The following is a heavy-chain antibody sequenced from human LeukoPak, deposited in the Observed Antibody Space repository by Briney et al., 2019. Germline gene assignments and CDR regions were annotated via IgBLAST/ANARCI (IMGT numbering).Heavy chain of an antibody. CDR3: ARFFYDSSGYYYFDY. V-gene: IGHV4-59*01. D-gene: IGHD3-22*01. J-gene: IGHJ4*02. Sequence: SETLSLTCTVSGGSISGYYWNWIRQPPGKGLEWIGYIYYSGSTNYNPSLKSRVTISVDTSKNQFSVKLSSVTAADTAVSYCARFFYDSSGYYYFDYWGQGTLVTVSS. CDR1: GGSISGYY. CDR2: IYYSGST.